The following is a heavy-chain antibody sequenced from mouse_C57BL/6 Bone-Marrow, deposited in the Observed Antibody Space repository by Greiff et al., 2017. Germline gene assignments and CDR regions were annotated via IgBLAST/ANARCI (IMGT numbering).Heavy chain of an antibody. CDR3: ARDRDYYSSSLFAY. CDR2: ISDGGSYT. Sequence: EVKLVESGGGLVKPGGSLKLSCAASGFTFSSYAMSWVRQTPEKRLEWVETISDGGSYTYYPDNVKGRITISRDNAKNNLYLQMSHLKSEDTAMYYCARDRDYYSSSLFAYWGQGTLVTVSA. CDR1: GFTFSSYA. J-gene: IGHJ3*01. V-gene: IGHV5-4*01. D-gene: IGHD1-1*01.